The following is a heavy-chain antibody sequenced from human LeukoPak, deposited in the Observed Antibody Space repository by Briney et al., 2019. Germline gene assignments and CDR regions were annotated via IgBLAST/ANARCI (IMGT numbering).Heavy chain of an antibody. CDR1: GYSISRGYY. Sequence: AETLSLTCTVSGYSISRGYYWCCSRQPPGKGREGIGIIYHTGSTYYNPSLKGRFTISVDNSKNHLYLKLSSVTAAETAVYYCAREQDSHYLTMIVVAKRPEWLAPWGQGPLVTVPS. CDR3: AREQDSHYLTMIVVAKRPEWLAP. V-gene: IGHV4-38-2*02. J-gene: IGHJ5*02. CDR2: IYHTGST. D-gene: IGHD3-22*01.